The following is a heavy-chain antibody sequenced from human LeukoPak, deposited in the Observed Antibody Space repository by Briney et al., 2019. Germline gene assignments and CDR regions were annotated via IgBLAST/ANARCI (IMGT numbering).Heavy chain of an antibody. J-gene: IGHJ4*02. D-gene: IGHD1-26*01. CDR2: IYYSGST. CDR1: GGSISSSSYY. Sequence: SETLSLTCTVSGGSISSSSYYWGWIRQPPGKGLEWIGSIYYSGSTXYNPSLKSRVTISVDTSKNQFSLKLSSVTAADTAVYYCARGGVPGIVDYWGQGTLVTVSS. CDR3: ARGGVPGIVDY. V-gene: IGHV4-39*07.